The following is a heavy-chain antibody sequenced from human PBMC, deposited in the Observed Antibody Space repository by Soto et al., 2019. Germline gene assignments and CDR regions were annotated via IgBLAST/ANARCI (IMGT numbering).Heavy chain of an antibody. CDR2: ISYDGSEK. V-gene: IGHV3-30*18. Sequence: QVALVESGGGVVRPGRSLRLSCGASGFSFSTYGMHWVRQAPGEGLEWLSLISYDGSEKWYAESVKGRFTISRDNSKNTLYLQMNSLRGDDTAVYFCAKGYEVSPPVASAWYSNYFYGVDVWGRGTTVTVSS. CDR3: AKGYEVSPPVASAWYSNYFYGVDV. D-gene: IGHD6-19*01. J-gene: IGHJ6*02. CDR1: GFSFSTYG.